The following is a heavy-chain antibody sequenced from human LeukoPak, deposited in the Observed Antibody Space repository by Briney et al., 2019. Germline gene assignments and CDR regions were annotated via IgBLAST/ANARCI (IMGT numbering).Heavy chain of an antibody. Sequence: AGRSLRLSCAASGFTFSSYGMHWVRQAPGKGLEWVAVIPYDGSNKYYADPVKGRFTISRDNSKNTLYLQMNSLRAEDTAVYYCARRYDYVWGSYRYYYYGMDVWGKGTTVTVSS. CDR1: GFTFSSYG. J-gene: IGHJ6*04. D-gene: IGHD3-16*02. CDR2: IPYDGSNK. V-gene: IGHV3-30*03. CDR3: ARRYDYVWGSYRYYYYGMDV.